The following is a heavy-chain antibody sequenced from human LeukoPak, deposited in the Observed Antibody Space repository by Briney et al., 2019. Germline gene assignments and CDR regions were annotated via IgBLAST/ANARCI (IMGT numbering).Heavy chain of an antibody. CDR2: INPSGGST. D-gene: IGHD3-10*01. CDR3: ARDKGFGGNAALDI. Sequence: ASVKVSCKASGFTFTSYYMYWVRQAPGQGLEWMGKINPSGGSTTYAQKFQGRVTMTRDTSTSTLYMEMSSLRSDDTAVYYRARDKGFGGNAALDIWGQGTVVTVSS. CDR1: GFTFTSYY. V-gene: IGHV1-46*01. J-gene: IGHJ3*02.